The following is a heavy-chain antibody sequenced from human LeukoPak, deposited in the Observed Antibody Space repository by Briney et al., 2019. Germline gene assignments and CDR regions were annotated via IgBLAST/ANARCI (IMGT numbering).Heavy chain of an antibody. CDR1: GFTFGDDA. Sequence: GGSLRLSCIASGFTFGDDAWSWFRQAPGKGLEFIAFIRKKGYGETTDYAASVRGRFTVSRDDAKSVAYVQMNSLKTEDTALYYCSRGLHDYGDSNYYFDQWGRGTLVIVSS. J-gene: IGHJ4*02. CDR2: IRKKGYGETT. CDR3: SRGLHDYGDSNYYFDQ. V-gene: IGHV3-49*03. D-gene: IGHD4-17*01.